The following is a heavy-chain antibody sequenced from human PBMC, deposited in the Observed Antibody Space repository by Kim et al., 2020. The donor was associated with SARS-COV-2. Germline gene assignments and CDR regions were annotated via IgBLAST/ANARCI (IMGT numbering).Heavy chain of an antibody. Sequence: GGSLRLSCAASGFTFSSHWMHWVRQAPGKGPVWVSRINADRSVIEYAASVKGRFTISRDNAKSTLDLQMNSLRPEDTAVYYCARGSGSYGFDSWGQGVLVTASS. D-gene: IGHD1-26*01. V-gene: IGHV3-74*01. J-gene: IGHJ4*02. CDR1: GFTFSSHW. CDR2: INADRSVI. CDR3: ARGSGSYGFDS.